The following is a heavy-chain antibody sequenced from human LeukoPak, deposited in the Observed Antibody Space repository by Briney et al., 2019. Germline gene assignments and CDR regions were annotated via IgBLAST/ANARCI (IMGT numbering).Heavy chain of an antibody. CDR1: GGSISTYY. V-gene: IGHV4-59*01. CDR2: IYYSGST. Sequence: PSETLSLTCTVSGGSISTYYWSWVRQPPGEGLEWIGYIYYSGSTNYNPSLESRVTMSVDTSKNQFSLQVNSTTTADTAVYYCARTYGDDAFDIWDQGTTVTVSS. CDR3: ARTYGDDAFDI. J-gene: IGHJ3*02. D-gene: IGHD4-17*01.